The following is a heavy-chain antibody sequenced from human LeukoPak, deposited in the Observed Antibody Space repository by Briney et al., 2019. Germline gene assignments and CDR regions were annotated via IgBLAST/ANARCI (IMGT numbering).Heavy chain of an antibody. CDR1: GGSISSYY. V-gene: IGHV4-4*07. J-gene: IGHJ3*02. D-gene: IGHD6-6*01. CDR2: IYTSGST. Sequence: SETLSLTCTVSGGSISSYYWSWIRQPAGKGLEWIGRIYTSGSTNYNPSLNSRVTMSVDTSKNQFSLKLSSVTAADTAVYYCPRAPSIAAIRHASDIWGQGTMVTVSS. CDR3: PRAPSIAAIRHASDI.